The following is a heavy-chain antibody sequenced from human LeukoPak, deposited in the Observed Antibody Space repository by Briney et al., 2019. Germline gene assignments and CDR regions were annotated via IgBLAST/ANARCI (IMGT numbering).Heavy chain of an antibody. V-gene: IGHV4-39*01. CDR1: GGSISSSSYY. Sequence: PSETLSLTCTVSGGSISSSSYYWGWIRQPPGKGLEWIGSIYYSGSTCYNPSLKSRVTISVDTSKNQFSLKLSSVTAADTAVYYCARHASVLRYFYYYYYMDVWGKGTTVTISS. CDR3: ARHASVLRYFYYYYYMDV. D-gene: IGHD3-9*01. J-gene: IGHJ6*03. CDR2: IYYSGST.